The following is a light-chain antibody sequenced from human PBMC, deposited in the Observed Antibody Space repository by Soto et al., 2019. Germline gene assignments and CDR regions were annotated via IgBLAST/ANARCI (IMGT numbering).Light chain of an antibody. J-gene: IGKJ5*01. Sequence: DIQMTQSPSSLSASVEDIVTITFRASQSISMYLNWYQQKPGKAPKLLIYAASSLQSGVPSRFSGSGSGTDFTLTISSLQPEDFATYYCQQSYSTINCGQGTRREIK. CDR3: QQSYSTIN. CDR1: QSISMY. V-gene: IGKV1-39*01. CDR2: AAS.